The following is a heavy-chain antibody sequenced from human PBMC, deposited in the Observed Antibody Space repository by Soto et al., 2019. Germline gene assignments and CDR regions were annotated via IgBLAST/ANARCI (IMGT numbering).Heavy chain of an antibody. CDR1: GGTFSSYT. CDR3: ARARTSYGGNPPADY. Sequence: QVQLVQSGAEVKKPGSSVKVSCKASGGTFSSYTISWVRQAPGQGLEWMGRSIPILGIANYAQKFQGRVTITADKSTTAANMELCSLRSENTAVYYCARARTSYGGNPPADYWGQGTLVTVSS. D-gene: IGHD4-17*01. V-gene: IGHV1-69*02. CDR2: SIPILGIA. J-gene: IGHJ4*02.